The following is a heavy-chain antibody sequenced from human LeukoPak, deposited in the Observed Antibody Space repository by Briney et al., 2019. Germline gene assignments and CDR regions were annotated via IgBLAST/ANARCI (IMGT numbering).Heavy chain of an antibody. Sequence: GGSLRLSCAASGFTFSSYEMNWVRQAPGKGLEWVSSISSSSSYIYYADSVKGRFTISRDNAKNSLYLQMNSLRAEDTAVYYCARDPSELFTMVRGVDEPLDAFDIWGQGTMVTVSS. CDR2: ISSSSSYI. J-gene: IGHJ3*02. V-gene: IGHV3-21*01. CDR3: ARDPSELFTMVRGVDEPLDAFDI. CDR1: GFTFSSYE. D-gene: IGHD3-10*01.